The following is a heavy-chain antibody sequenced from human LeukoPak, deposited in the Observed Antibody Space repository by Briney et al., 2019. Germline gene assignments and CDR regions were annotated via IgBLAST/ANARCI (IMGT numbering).Heavy chain of an antibody. D-gene: IGHD6-6*01. CDR1: GFTFSNAW. J-gene: IGHJ5*02. V-gene: IGHV3-15*01. CDR3: TTTYSSSSSAGP. CDR2: IKSKTDGGTT. Sequence: PGGSLRLSCAASGFTFSNAWVSWVRQAPWKGLEWVGRIKSKTDGGTTDYAAPVKGRFTISRDDSKNTLYLQMNSLKTEDTAVYYCTTTYSSSSSAGPWGQGTLVTVSS.